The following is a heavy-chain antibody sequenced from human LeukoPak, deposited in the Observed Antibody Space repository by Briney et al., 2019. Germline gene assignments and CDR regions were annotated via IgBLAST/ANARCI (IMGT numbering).Heavy chain of an antibody. V-gene: IGHV1-2*02. CDR2: INPNSGGT. Sequence: ASVKVSCKASGYTFTGYYMHWVRQAPGQGLEWMGWINPNSGGTNYAQKFQGRVTMARDTSISTAYVELSRLRSDDTAVYYCAKVIEGSGYPPPRWFDPWGQGTLVTVSS. CDR3: AKVIEGSGYPPPRWFDP. D-gene: IGHD5-12*01. CDR1: GYTFTGYY. J-gene: IGHJ5*02.